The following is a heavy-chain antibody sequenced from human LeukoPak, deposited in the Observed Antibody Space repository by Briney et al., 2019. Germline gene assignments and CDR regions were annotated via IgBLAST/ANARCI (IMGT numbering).Heavy chain of an antibody. CDR1: GFNFHEFY. V-gene: IGHV3-11*01. CDR3: AREAVAGAFDL. CDR2: IGGSDNIV. D-gene: IGHD6-19*01. J-gene: IGHJ5*02. Sequence: GGSLRLSCAPSGFNFHEFYMSWLRQAPGEGLEWVADIGGSDNIVSYGESVRGRFAISRDFATDSLYLQMDSLRAEDTAVYYCAREAVAGAFDLWGQGTLVTVSS.